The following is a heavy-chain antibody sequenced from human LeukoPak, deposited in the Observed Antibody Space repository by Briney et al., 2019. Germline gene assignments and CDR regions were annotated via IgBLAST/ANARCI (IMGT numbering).Heavy chain of an antibody. J-gene: IGHJ6*03. CDR3: ARGLIYSPYYYYYMDV. CDR1: GYSISSGYY. D-gene: IGHD2-15*01. CDR2: IYHSGST. Sequence: SETLSLTCTVSGYSISSGYYWGWIRQPPGKGLEWIGSIYHSGSTFYNPSLKSRVTISVDTSKNQFSLKLNSVTAADTAVYYCARGLIYSPYYYYYMDVWGKGTTVTVSS. V-gene: IGHV4-38-2*02.